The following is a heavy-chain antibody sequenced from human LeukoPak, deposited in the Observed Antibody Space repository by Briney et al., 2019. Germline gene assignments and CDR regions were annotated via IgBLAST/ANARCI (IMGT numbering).Heavy chain of an antibody. V-gene: IGHV1-69*13. D-gene: IGHD3-22*01. CDR2: IIPIFGTA. CDR3: ASNYYDSSAQEVFDY. CDR1: GGTFSSYA. Sequence: SVKVSCKASGGTFSSYAISWVRQAPGQGLEWMGGIIPIFGTANYAQKFQGRVTITADESKSTAYMELSSLRSEDTAVYYCASNYYDSSAQEVFDYWGQGTLVTVSS. J-gene: IGHJ4*02.